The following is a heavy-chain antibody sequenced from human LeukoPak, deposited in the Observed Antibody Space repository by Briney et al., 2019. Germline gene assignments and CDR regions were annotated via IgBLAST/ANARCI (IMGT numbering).Heavy chain of an antibody. CDR2: IYHSGST. J-gene: IGHJ5*02. CDR1: GGSISSGGYS. D-gene: IGHD5-18*01. V-gene: IGHV4-30-2*01. Sequence: SQTLSLTCAVSGGSISSGGYSWSWIRQPPGKGLEWIGYIYHSGSTYYNPSLKSRVTISVDRSKNQFSLKLSSVTAADTAVCYCARGVDTAMVTSNWFDPWGQGTLVTVSS. CDR3: ARGVDTAMVTSNWFDP.